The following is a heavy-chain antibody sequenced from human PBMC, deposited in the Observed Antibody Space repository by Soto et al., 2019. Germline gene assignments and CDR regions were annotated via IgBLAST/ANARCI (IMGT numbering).Heavy chain of an antibody. V-gene: IGHV4-39*01. J-gene: IGHJ6*02. D-gene: IGHD6-13*01. Sequence: PSETLSLTCTVSGGSISSSSYYWGWIRQPPGKGLEWIGSIYYSGSTYYTPSLKSRVTISVDTSKNQFSLKLSSVTAADTAVYYCARHRGSTGHYYYGMDVWGQGTTVTVS. CDR2: IYYSGST. CDR3: ARHRGSTGHYYYGMDV. CDR1: GGSISSSSYY.